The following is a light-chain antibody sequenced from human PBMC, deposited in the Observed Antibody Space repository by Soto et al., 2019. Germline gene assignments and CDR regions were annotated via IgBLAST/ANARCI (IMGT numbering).Light chain of an antibody. CDR3: GLYTSSDTPYV. Sequence: QSPLTQPASVSGAPGQSITISCTGTSSDVGAYDYVSWFQQHPDKAPKLIISVVTNRPSGVSNRFSGSKSGNTASLTISGLQPEDEADYYCGLYTSSDTPYVFGTGTKVTVL. CDR1: SSDVGAYDY. CDR2: VVT. J-gene: IGLJ1*01. V-gene: IGLV2-14*01.